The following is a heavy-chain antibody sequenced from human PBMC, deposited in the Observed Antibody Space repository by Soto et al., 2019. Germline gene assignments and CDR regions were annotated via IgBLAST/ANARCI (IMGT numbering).Heavy chain of an antibody. D-gene: IGHD3-9*01. J-gene: IGHJ4*02. V-gene: IGHV3-7*01. CDR1: RFTISSYW. CDR3: ATSSDTGYIFDL. Sequence: GGSLRLSCAASRFTISSYWMSWVRQAPGKGLEWVANIKQDGGEEYYVGSVRGRFTISRDNAKNSLYLQMDSLRAEDTAVYYCATSSDTGYIFDLWGQGTLVTVSS. CDR2: IKQDGGEE.